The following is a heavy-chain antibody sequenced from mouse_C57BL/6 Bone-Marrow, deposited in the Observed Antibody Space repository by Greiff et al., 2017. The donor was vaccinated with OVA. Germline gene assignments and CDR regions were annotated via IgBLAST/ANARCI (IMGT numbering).Heavy chain of an antibody. J-gene: IGHJ1*03. Sequence: VQVVESGPGLVQPSQSLSITCTVSGFSLTSYGVHWVRQSPGKGLEWLGVIWRGGSTDYNAAFMSRLSITKDNSKSQVFFKMNSLQADDTAIYYCLCFDWYFDVWGTGTTVTVSS. CDR1: GFSLTSYG. CDR2: IWRGGST. V-gene: IGHV2-5*01. CDR3: LCFDWYFDV.